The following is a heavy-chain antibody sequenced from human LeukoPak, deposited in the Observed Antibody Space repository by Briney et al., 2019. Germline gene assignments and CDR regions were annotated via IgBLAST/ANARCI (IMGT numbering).Heavy chain of an antibody. D-gene: IGHD4-17*01. J-gene: IGHJ5*02. Sequence: ASVKVSCKASGYTFTGYYMHWVRQAPGQGLEWMGWINPNSGGTNYAQKFQGRVTMTRDTSISTAYMELSRLRSDDTAVYYCARKPNPYGDYDWFDPWGQGTLVTVSS. CDR3: ARKPNPYGDYDWFDP. CDR2: INPNSGGT. V-gene: IGHV1-2*02. CDR1: GYTFTGYY.